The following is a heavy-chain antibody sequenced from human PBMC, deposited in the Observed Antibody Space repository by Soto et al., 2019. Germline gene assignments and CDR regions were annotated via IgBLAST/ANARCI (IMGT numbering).Heavy chain of an antibody. CDR1: GGSISSYY. CDR2: IYYSGST. J-gene: IGHJ6*03. D-gene: IGHD3-3*01. CDR3: AREYYDFWSGSLSYYYMDV. V-gene: IGHV4-59*01. Sequence: QVQLQESGPGLVKPSETLSLTCTVSGGSISSYYWSWIRQPPGKGLEWIGYIYYSGSTNYNPSLTSRVTISVDTSKNQFSLKLSSVTAADTAVYYCAREYYDFWSGSLSYYYMDVWGKGTTVTVSS.